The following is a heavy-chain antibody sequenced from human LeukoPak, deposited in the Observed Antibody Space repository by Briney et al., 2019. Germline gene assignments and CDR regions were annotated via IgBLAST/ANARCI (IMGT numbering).Heavy chain of an antibody. J-gene: IGHJ4*02. V-gene: IGHV4-31*03. CDR1: GGSINNGGYY. D-gene: IGHD5-24*01. CDR3: ARNRDGYNSFDY. CDR2: IYYSGSS. Sequence: SETLSLTCPVSGGSINNGGYYWSWIRQHPGKGLEWIGYIYYSGSSYYNPSLSSRVTISLDTSNNHVSLKLSSVTAADTAVYSCARNRDGYNSFDYWGQGTLVTVSS.